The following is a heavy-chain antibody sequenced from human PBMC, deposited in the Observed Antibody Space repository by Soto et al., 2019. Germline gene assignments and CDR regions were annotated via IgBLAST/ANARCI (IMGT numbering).Heavy chain of an antibody. CDR1: GFTFSTYA. CDR2: ISATGAKT. Sequence: EVQVLESGGGLVQPGGSLRLSCAASGFTFSTYAMNWVRQAPGKGLEWVSGISATGAKTYSADSVKGRFTISRDNSQDTDYLEMNSLRAEDTAVYYCTKSRSAMVYYFDFWGLGARVTVSS. V-gene: IGHV3-23*01. CDR3: TKSRSAMVYYFDF. J-gene: IGHJ4*02. D-gene: IGHD1-20*01.